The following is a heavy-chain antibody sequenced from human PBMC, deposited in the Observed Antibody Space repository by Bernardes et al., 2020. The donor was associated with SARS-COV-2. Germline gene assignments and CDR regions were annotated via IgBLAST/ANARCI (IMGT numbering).Heavy chain of an antibody. CDR2: IYYSGST. V-gene: IGHV4-59*01. CDR3: ARDGYSYDPGYYYGMDV. CDR1: GGSISSYY. Sequence: SETLSLTCTVSGGSISSYYWSWIRQPPGKGLEWIGYIYYSGSTNYNPSLKSRVTISVDTSKNQFSLKLSSVTAADTAVYYCARDGYSYDPGYYYGMDVWGQGTTVTVSS. J-gene: IGHJ6*02. D-gene: IGHD5-18*01.